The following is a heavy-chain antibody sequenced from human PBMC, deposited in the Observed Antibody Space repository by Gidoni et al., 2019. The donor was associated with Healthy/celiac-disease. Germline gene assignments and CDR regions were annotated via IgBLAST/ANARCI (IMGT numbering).Heavy chain of an antibody. D-gene: IGHD3-10*01. CDR1: GFTFTSPA. Sequence: QMQLVQSGPEVKKPGTSVKVSCKASGFTFTSPAVQWVRQARGQRLEWIGWIVVGSGNTNYAQKFQERVTITRDMSTSTAYMELSSLRSEDTAVYYCAADPRGFGVGDYWGQGTLVTVSS. V-gene: IGHV1-58*01. J-gene: IGHJ4*02. CDR3: AADPRGFGVGDY. CDR2: IVVGSGNT.